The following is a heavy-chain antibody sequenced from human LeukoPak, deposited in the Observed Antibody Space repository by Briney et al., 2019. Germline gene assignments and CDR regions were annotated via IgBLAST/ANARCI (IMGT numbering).Heavy chain of an antibody. CDR1: GFTFSSYA. V-gene: IGHV3-23*01. Sequence: GGSLRLSCAASGFTFSSYAMSWVRQAPGKGLEWVSAISGSGGSTYYADSVKGRFTISRDNSKNTLYLQMNSLRAEDTAVYYRARGGEQWLVRDENYFDYRGQGTLVTVSS. CDR3: ARGGEQWLVRDENYFDY. D-gene: IGHD6-19*01. J-gene: IGHJ4*02. CDR2: ISGSGGST.